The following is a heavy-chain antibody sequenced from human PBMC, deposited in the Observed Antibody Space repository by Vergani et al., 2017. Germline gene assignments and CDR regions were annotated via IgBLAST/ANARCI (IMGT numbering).Heavy chain of an antibody. J-gene: IGHJ3*02. Sequence: VQLVESGGGLVQPGGSLRLSCAASGFTFSSYWMHWVRQAPGKGLVWVSRINSDGSSTSYADSVKGRFTISRDNAKNTLYLQMNSLRAEDTAVYYCARGEIGYYDSSGYVGAFDIWGQGTMVTVSS. CDR1: GFTFSSYW. CDR3: ARGEIGYYDSSGYVGAFDI. D-gene: IGHD3-22*01. V-gene: IGHV3-74*01. CDR2: INSDGSST.